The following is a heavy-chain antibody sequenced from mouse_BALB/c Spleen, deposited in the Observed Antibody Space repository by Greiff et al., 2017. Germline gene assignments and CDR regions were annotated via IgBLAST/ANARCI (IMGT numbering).Heavy chain of an antibody. CDR2: IWWDADK. CDR1: GFSLSTSGMR. V-gene: IGHV8-8*01. CDR3: ARISGATMITADY. D-gene: IGHD2-4*01. Sequence: ESGPGILQPSQTLSLTCSFSGFSLSTSGMRVGWIRQPSGKGLEWLAYIWWDADKRYNPVLKSRLTISKDTSSNQVFRKIASVDTADTATYYCARISGATMITADYWGQGTSVTVSS. J-gene: IGHJ4*01.